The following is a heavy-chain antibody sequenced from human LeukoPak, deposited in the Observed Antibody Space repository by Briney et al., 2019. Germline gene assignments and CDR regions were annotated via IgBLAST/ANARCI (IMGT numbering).Heavy chain of an antibody. CDR1: GYTFTSYD. J-gene: IGHJ4*02. CDR2: MNPNSGNT. CDR3: AKDDAWLQYGN. Sequence: GASVKVSCKASGYTFTSYDINWVRQATGQGLEWMGWMNPNSGNTGYAQKFQGRVTMTADTSTSTAYMELRSLRPEDTAVYYCAKDDAWLQYGNWGRGTLVTVSS. V-gene: IGHV1-8*01. D-gene: IGHD5-24*01.